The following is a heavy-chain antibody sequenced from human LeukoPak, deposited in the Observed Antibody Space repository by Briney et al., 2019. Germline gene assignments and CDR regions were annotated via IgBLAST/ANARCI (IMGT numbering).Heavy chain of an antibody. CDR2: INPSGGST. V-gene: IGHV1-46*01. J-gene: IGHJ1*01. CDR1: GYTFTSYY. D-gene: IGHD1-26*01. Sequence: ASVKVSCKASGYTFTSYYMHRVRQAPGQGLEWMGIINPSGGSTSYAQKFQGRVTMTRDTSTSTVYMELSSLRSEDTAVYYCARVGGSYYPFQHWGQGTLVTVSS. CDR3: ARVGGSYYPFQH.